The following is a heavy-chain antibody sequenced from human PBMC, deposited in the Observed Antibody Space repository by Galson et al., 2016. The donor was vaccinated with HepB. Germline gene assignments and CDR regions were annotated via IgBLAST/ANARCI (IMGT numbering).Heavy chain of an antibody. CDR1: AFTFSGYG. D-gene: IGHD3-22*01. J-gene: IGHJ4*02. CDR3: ARAGSYYDSSGYYRDPFDY. CDR2: IWNDGSKT. V-gene: IGHV3-33*01. Sequence: SLRLSCAASAFTFSGYGMRWVRQAPGKGLEWVALIWNDGSKTYYADSVRGRFTISRDNSKNTLYLQMNNLRAEDTAVYYCARAGSYYDSSGYYRDPFDYWGQGTRVTVSS.